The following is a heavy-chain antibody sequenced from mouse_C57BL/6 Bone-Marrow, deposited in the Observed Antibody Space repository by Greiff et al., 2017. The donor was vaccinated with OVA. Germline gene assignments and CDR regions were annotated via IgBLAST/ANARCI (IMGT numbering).Heavy chain of an antibody. CDR2: ISDGGSYT. J-gene: IGHJ2*01. D-gene: IGHD2-2*01. CDR1: GFTFSSYA. V-gene: IGHV5-4*03. Sequence: EVHLVESGGGLVKPGGSLKLSCAASGFTFSSYAMSWVRQTPEKRLEWVATISDGGSYTYYPDNVKGRFTISRDNAKNNLYLQMSHLKSEDTAMYYCASRWLLDYWGQGTTLTVSS. CDR3: ASRWLLDY.